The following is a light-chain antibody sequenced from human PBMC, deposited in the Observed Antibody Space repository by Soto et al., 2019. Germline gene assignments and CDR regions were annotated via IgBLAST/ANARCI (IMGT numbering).Light chain of an antibody. J-gene: IGLJ2*01. CDR2: DVS. CDR3: GSYTSSSTLV. Sequence: QYALTQPASVSGSPGQSITISCTGTSSDVGGYNYVSWYQQHPGKAPKLMIYDVSNRPSGVSNRFSGSKSGNTASLTISGLQAEDEADYYCGSYTSSSTLVFGGGTKLTVL. V-gene: IGLV2-14*01. CDR1: SSDVGGYNY.